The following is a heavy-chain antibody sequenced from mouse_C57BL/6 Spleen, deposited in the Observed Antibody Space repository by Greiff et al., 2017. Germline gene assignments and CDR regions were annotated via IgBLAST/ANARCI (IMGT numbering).Heavy chain of an antibody. D-gene: IGHD1-1*01. Sequence: EVQGVESGGDLVKPGGSLKLSCAASGFTFSSYGMSWVRQTPDKRLEWVATISSGGSYTYYPDSVKGRFTISRDNAKNTLYLQMSSLKSEDTAMYYCARHYYYVTSVVYYFDYWGQGTTLTVSS. V-gene: IGHV5-6*01. CDR1: GFTFSSYG. J-gene: IGHJ2*01. CDR2: ISSGGSYT. CDR3: ARHYYYVTSVVYYFDY.